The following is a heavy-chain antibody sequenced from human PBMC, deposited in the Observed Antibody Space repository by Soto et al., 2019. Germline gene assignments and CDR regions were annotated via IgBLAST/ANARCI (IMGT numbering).Heavy chain of an antibody. Sequence: QVQLVQSGVEVKKPGASVTVSCKASGYTFHNYGINWVRQAPGQWSAWMVRLSAYNGNTDYAQKLQGRVTMTTNTSTTTAYMDVTNLGSDDTAVYYSARDVSPYCGRYCYQGYIHHWGQGPRVIVSS. CDR1: GYTFHNYG. J-gene: IGHJ1*01. V-gene: IGHV1-18*04. CDR3: ARDVSPYCGRYCYQGYIHH. CDR2: LSAYNGNT. D-gene: IGHD2-21*01.